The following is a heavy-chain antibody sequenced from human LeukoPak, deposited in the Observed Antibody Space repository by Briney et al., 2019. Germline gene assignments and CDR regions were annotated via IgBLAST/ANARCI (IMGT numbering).Heavy chain of an antibody. CDR3: ARTRLDSIRYGGYVDY. Sequence: GGSLRLSCAASGFTFSDYYMSWIRQAPGKGLEWVSYISSSGSTIYYADSVKGRFTISRDNAKNSLYLQMNSLRAEDTAVYYCARTRLDSIRYGGYVDYWGQGTLVTVSS. CDR1: GFTFSDYY. CDR2: ISSSGSTI. J-gene: IGHJ4*02. V-gene: IGHV3-11*04. D-gene: IGHD1-26*01.